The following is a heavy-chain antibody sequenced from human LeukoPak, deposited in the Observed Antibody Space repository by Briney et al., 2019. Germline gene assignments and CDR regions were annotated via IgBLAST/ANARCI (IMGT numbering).Heavy chain of an antibody. D-gene: IGHD5-18*01. CDR1: GYTFTSYG. CDR2: ISAYNGNT. V-gene: IGHV1-18*01. J-gene: IGHJ4*02. Sequence: ASVKVSCKASGYTFTSYGISWVRQAPGQGLEWMGWISAYNGNTNYAQKLQGRVTMTTDTSTSTAYMELRSLRSDDTAVYYCARDSWIQLWYTQYYFDYWGQGTLVTVSS. CDR3: ARDSWIQLWYTQYYFDY.